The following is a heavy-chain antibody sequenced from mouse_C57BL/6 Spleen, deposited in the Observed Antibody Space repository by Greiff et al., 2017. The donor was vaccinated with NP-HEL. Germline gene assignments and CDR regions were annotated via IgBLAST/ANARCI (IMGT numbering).Heavy chain of an antibody. J-gene: IGHJ1*03. CDR3: ARVTDYYGSSYWYFDV. Sequence: QVQLQQPGAELVKPGASVKLSCKASGYTFTSYWMHWVKQRPGQGLEWIGMIHPNSGSTNYNEKFKSKATLTVDKSSSTAYMQLSSLTSEDSAVYYCARVTDYYGSSYWYFDVWGTGTTVTVSS. D-gene: IGHD1-1*01. CDR1: GYTFTSYW. V-gene: IGHV1-64*01. CDR2: IHPNSGST.